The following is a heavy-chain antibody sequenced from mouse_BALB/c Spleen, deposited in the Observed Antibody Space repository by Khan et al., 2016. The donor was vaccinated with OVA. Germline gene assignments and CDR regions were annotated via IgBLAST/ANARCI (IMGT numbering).Heavy chain of an antibody. J-gene: IGHJ3*01. CDR1: GYSFTSYL. CDR2: IYPGNSDT. CDR3: TRGGYSSFAY. D-gene: IGHD1-3*01. V-gene: IGHV1-5*01. Sequence: VQLQQSGTVLARPGASVKMSCKASGYSFTSYLIHWVKQRPGQGLEWIGDIYPGNSDTSYNQKFKDKAKMNAGTSASTAYMEVSNLTHEDSAVYYCTRGGYSSFAYWGQGTLVTVSA.